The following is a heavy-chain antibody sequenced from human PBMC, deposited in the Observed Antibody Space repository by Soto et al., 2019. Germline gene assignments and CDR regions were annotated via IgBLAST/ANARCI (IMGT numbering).Heavy chain of an antibody. CDR3: ARAIGYSGYDYFDY. V-gene: IGHV1-2*04. Sequence: ASVKVSCKASGYTFTGYYMHWVRQAPGQGLEWMGWINPNSGGTNYAQKFQGWVTMTRDTSISTAYMELSRLISDDTAVYYCARAIGYSGYDYFDYWGQGTLVTVSS. D-gene: IGHD5-12*01. CDR2: INPNSGGT. CDR1: GYTFTGYY. J-gene: IGHJ4*02.